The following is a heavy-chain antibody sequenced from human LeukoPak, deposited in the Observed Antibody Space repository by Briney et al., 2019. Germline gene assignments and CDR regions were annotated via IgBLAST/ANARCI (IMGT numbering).Heavy chain of an antibody. CDR1: GFTFSNYA. J-gene: IGHJ4*02. D-gene: IGHD2-2*03. V-gene: IGHV3-23*01. CDR2: LNGGRT. Sequence: GGSLGLSCVASGFTFSNYAMSWVRQAPGKGLEWIAALNGGRTFFQDSVRGRFTISRDNSKNTLYLQLNSLRGDDTAVYYCVKEVTGYGYFDYWGRGTLVTVSS. CDR3: VKEVTGYGYFDY.